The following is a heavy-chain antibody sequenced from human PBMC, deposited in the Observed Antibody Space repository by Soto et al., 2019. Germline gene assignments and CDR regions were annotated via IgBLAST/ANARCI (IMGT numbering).Heavy chain of an antibody. CDR3: VRDGTKTLRDWFDP. Sequence: KPSETLSLTCTVSGGSISSSSYYWGWIRQPPGKGLEWIGSIYYSGSTYYNPSLKSRVTISVDTSKNQFSLKLRSVTAADTAVYYCVRDGTKTLRDWFDPWGQGISVTVSS. J-gene: IGHJ5*02. CDR1: GGSISSSSYY. V-gene: IGHV4-39*07. CDR2: IYYSGST. D-gene: IGHD1-1*01.